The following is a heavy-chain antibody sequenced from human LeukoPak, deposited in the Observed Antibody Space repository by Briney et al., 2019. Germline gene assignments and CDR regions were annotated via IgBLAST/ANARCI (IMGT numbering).Heavy chain of an antibody. V-gene: IGHV3-48*04. CDR1: GFTFNNCG. CDR3: ARDYGGSSPFDY. J-gene: IGHJ4*02. D-gene: IGHD4-23*01. Sequence: PGGSLRLSCAASGFTFNNCGMHWVRQAPGKGLEWVSYISSSGSTIYYADSVKGRFTISRDNAKNSMYLQMNSLRAEDTAVYYCARDYGGSSPFDYWGQGTLVTVSS. CDR2: ISSSGSTI.